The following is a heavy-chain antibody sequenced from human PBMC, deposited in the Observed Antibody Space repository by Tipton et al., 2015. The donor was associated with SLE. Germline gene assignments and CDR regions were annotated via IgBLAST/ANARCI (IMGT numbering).Heavy chain of an antibody. CDR3: ARGLVWSGYFGFMGV. J-gene: IGHJ6*03. CDR1: GFTFSSYA. D-gene: IGHD3-3*01. Sequence: SLRLSCAASGFTFSSYAMHWVRQAPGKGLEWVAVISYDGSNKYYADSVKGRFTISRDNSKNTLYLQMNSLKAEDTAVYYCARGLVWSGYFGFMGVWGKGTTVTVSS. CDR2: ISYDGSNK. V-gene: IGHV3-30*04.